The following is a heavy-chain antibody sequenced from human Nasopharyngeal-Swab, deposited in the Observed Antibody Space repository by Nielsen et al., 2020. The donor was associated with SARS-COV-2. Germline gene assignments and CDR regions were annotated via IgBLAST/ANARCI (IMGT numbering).Heavy chain of an antibody. CDR3: ARGVRGVTNQLYFDY. CDR2: MYTTGRT. Sequence: SETLSLTCTVSSGSINSGDYYWSWLRQPAGKGLEWIGRMYTTGRTNYNPSLKGRVTISADTSGSQFSLNLSSVTAADTAVYYCARGVRGVTNQLYFDYWGQGTPVIVS. D-gene: IGHD3-10*02. CDR1: SGSINSGDYY. J-gene: IGHJ4*02. V-gene: IGHV4-61*02.